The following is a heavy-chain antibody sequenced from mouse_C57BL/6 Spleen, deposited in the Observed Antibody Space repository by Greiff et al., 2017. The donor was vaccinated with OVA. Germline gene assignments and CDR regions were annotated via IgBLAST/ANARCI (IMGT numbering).Heavy chain of an antibody. CDR2: IDPNCGGT. CDR1: GFSFTSYC. Sequence: QVQLLQPGPDLVQPSPSVTLSCPASGFSFTSYCLHWVLPSPGRGLEWIGRIDPNCGGTQYNAKFKSKATLPVDKPSSTAYMQISSLTSEDSAVYYCARSGSSPFDYWGQGTTLTVSS. V-gene: IGHV1-72*01. J-gene: IGHJ2*01. D-gene: IGHD6-1*01. CDR3: ARSGSSPFDY.